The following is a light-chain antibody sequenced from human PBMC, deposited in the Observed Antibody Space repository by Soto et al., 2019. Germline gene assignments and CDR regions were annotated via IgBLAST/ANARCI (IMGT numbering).Light chain of an antibody. J-gene: IGKJ4*01. Sequence: EIVLTQSPATLSLSPGERATLSCRASRGIDTYLAWYQQKRGQAPRLLIYDASNRTTGIPARFSGGGSGTDFTLTISRLEPEDFAVYYCQQFSSYPLTFGGGTKVEIK. CDR3: QQFSSYPLT. CDR1: RGIDTY. V-gene: IGKV3-11*01. CDR2: DAS.